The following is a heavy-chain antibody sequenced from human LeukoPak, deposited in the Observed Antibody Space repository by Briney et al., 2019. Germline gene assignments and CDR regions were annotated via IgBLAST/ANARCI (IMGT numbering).Heavy chain of an antibody. Sequence: GGSLRLSCAASGFTFSSYSMNWVRQAPGKGLEWVSYISSSSSTIYYADSVKGRFTISRDNAKNSLYLQMNSLRAEDTAVYYCARDLQDIVVVPAATWGQGTLVTVSS. CDR3: ARDLQDIVVVPAAT. J-gene: IGHJ5*02. V-gene: IGHV3-48*04. CDR1: GFTFSSYS. D-gene: IGHD2-2*01. CDR2: ISSSSSTI.